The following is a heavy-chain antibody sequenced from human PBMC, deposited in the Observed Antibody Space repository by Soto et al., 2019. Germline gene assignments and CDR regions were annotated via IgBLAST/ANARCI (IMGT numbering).Heavy chain of an antibody. Sequence: QVQLVQSGAEVKKPGSSVKLSCKASGGIFNSYGFAWVRQAPGQGPEWMGGIVPLFGTADYAQKFKGRVTMTADTSTTTAYMELTSLTSEDTAVYFCARDRAGDIGVITGNWFDPWGQGTQVTVSS. J-gene: IGHJ5*02. V-gene: IGHV1-69*06. CDR2: IVPLFGTA. CDR3: ARDRAGDIGVITGNWFDP. CDR1: GGIFNSYG. D-gene: IGHD3-16*01.